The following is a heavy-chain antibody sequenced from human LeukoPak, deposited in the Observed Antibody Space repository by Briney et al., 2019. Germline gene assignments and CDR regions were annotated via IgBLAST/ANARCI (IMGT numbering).Heavy chain of an antibody. CDR1: GFSFSDSY. D-gene: IGHD6-19*01. V-gene: IGHV3-11*04. Sequence: PGGSPRLSCAVSGFSFSDSYMNWIRQAPGKGLEWVSYISGSGKTIDYADSVKGRSVISRDNAKNSLYLQMSSLRAEDTAVYYCAREPAVAGKNWFDPWGQGTLVTVSS. CDR3: AREPAVAGKNWFDP. CDR2: ISGSGKTI. J-gene: IGHJ5*02.